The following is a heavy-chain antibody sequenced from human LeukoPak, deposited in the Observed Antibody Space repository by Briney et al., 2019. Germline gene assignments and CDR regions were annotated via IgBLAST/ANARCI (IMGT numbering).Heavy chain of an antibody. CDR1: GGSFSGYY. D-gene: IGHD3-10*01. CDR3: ARRGSRHYYGSGSYSLDY. V-gene: IGHV4-34*01. J-gene: IGHJ4*02. Sequence: PSETLSLTCAVYGGSFSGYYWSWIRQPPGKGLEWIGEINHSGSTNYNPSLKSRVTISVDTSKNQFSLKLSSVTAADTAVYYCARRGSRHYYGSGSYSLDYWGQGTLVTVSS. CDR2: INHSGST.